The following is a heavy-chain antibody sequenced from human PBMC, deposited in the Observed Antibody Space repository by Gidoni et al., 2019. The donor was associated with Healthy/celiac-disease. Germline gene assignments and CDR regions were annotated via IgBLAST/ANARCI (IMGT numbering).Heavy chain of an antibody. V-gene: IGHV1-2*02. CDR1: GYTITGVY. CDR2: INPNIGGT. CDR3: AIVVSGGYYSLLDY. J-gene: IGHJ4*02. D-gene: IGHD3-22*01. Sequence: QVQLVQSGAEVKKPGGSVKVSCTASGYTITGVYMRWVRQASGQGLEWMAWINPNIGGTDYAQKFQGRVTMTRYTSIIPSYMGLSRLRSDDTAVYYCAIVVSGGYYSLLDYWGQGTLVTVSS.